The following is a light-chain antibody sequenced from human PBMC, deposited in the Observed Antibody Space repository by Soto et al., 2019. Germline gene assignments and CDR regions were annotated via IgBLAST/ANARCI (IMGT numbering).Light chain of an antibody. CDR2: GAS. CDR1: QSVSSN. CDR3: QQYNNWPPRT. V-gene: IGKV3-15*01. J-gene: IGKJ1*01. Sequence: EIVMAQSPATLSVSPGERATLSCRASQSVSSNLAWYQQKPGQAPRLLIYGASTRATGIPARFSGSGSGTKFTLTISSLQSEDFEVYYCQQYNNWPPRTFGQGTKVDIK.